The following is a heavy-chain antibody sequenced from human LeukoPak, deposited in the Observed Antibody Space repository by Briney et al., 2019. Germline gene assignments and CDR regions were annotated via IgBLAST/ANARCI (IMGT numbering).Heavy chain of an antibody. Sequence: GGSLRLSCAASGFTFSSYSMNWVRQAPVKGLEWVSSISSSSSYIYYADSVKGRFTISRDNAKNSLYLQMNSLRAEDTAVYYCARDRNSYTYGGKKNQGAGAFDIWGQGTMVTVSS. V-gene: IGHV3-21*01. J-gene: IGHJ3*02. CDR1: GFTFSSYS. D-gene: IGHD4-23*01. CDR3: ARDRNSYTYGGKKNQGAGAFDI. CDR2: ISSSSSYI.